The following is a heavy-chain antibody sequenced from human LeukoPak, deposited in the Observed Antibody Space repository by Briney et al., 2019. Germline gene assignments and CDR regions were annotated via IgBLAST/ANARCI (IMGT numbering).Heavy chain of an antibody. Sequence: GGSLRLSCAASGFSFSTYNMNWVRQAPGKGLEWVSSITTSSTYIYYADSVKGRFTISRDNAKNSLYLQMNSLRAEDTAVYYCAELGITMIGGVWGKGTTVTISS. CDR1: GFSFSTYN. J-gene: IGHJ6*04. D-gene: IGHD3-10*02. CDR2: ITTSSTYI. CDR3: AELGITMIGGV. V-gene: IGHV3-21*01.